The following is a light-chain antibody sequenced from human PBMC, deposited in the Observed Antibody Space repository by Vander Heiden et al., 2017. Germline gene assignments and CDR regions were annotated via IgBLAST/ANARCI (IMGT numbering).Light chain of an antibody. V-gene: IGLV2-14*01. CDR1: SSDVGGYNY. CDR3: SSYTSSSTLV. Sequence: QPALTQPASVAAPPGQLITISGTGPSSDVGGYNYVLWYQQHPGKAPKHMRYEVSNRPSGVSNRGSGSKSGNKASLTISGLQAEDEAYYDCSSYTSSSTLVFGGGTKLTVL. CDR2: EVS. J-gene: IGLJ2*01.